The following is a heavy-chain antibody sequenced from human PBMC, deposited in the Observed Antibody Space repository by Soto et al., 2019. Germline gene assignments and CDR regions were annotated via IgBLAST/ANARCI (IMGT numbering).Heavy chain of an antibody. V-gene: IGHV4-39*01. J-gene: IGHJ6*03. CDR1: GGSISSSSYY. Sequence: QLQLQESGPGLVKPSETLSLTCTVSGGSISSSSYYWGWIRQPPGKGLEWIGSLYYSGSTYYNPSLKSRVTISVYTSKNQFSLKLSSVTAADTAVYYCARYSSSDYYYYYMDVWGKGTTVTVSS. D-gene: IGHD6-6*01. CDR3: ARYSSSDYYYYYMDV. CDR2: LYYSGST.